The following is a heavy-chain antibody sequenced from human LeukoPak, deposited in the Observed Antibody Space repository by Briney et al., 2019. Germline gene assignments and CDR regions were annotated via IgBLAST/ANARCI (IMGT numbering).Heavy chain of an antibody. Sequence: ASVKVSCKASGYTFTGYYMHWVRQAPGQGLEWMGWINPNSGGTNYAQKFQGRVTMTRDTSISTAYMELSRLRSDDTAVYYCARRVEYYDSSGYLDAFDIWGQGTMATVSS. CDR1: GYTFTGYY. D-gene: IGHD3-22*01. V-gene: IGHV1-2*02. CDR2: INPNSGGT. J-gene: IGHJ3*02. CDR3: ARRVEYYDSSGYLDAFDI.